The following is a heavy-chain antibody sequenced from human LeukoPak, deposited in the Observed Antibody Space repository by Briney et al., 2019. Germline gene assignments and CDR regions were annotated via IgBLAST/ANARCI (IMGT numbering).Heavy chain of an antibody. CDR1: GGTFSSYA. CDR3: ARSVGYNWGTMIFDY. D-gene: IGHD1-20*01. Sequence: ASVKVSCKASGGTFSSYAISWVRQAPGQGLEWMGGIIPIFGTANYAQKFQGRVTITADESTSTAYMELSSLRSEDTAVYYCARSVGYNWGTMIFDYRGQGTLVTVSS. V-gene: IGHV1-69*01. CDR2: IIPIFGTA. J-gene: IGHJ4*02.